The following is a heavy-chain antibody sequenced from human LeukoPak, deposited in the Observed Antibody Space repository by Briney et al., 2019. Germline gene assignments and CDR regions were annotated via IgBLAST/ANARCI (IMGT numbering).Heavy chain of an antibody. CDR3: ARPNSMITPLPNY. Sequence: SGGSLRLSCAASGFTFTSYGISWVRQAPGQGLEWMGWISAYNGNTNYAQKLQGRVTMTTDTSTSTAYMELRSLRSDDTAVYYCARPNSMITPLPNYWGQGTLVTVSS. D-gene: IGHD3-22*01. J-gene: IGHJ4*02. V-gene: IGHV1-18*01. CDR2: ISAYNGNT. CDR1: GFTFTSYG.